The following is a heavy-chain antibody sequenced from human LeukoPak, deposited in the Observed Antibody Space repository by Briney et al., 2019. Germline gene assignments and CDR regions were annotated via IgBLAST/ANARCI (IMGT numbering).Heavy chain of an antibody. J-gene: IGHJ4*02. CDR2: ISSDGSYT. Sequence: GGSLRLSCAASGFTFSTYWMHWVRQAPGKGLVWVSHISSDGSYTSYADSVKGRFTISRDNSKNTLYLQMNSLRAEDTAVYYYAKATGPTVTTATDFDYWGQGTLVTVSS. CDR3: AKATGPTVTTATDFDY. V-gene: IGHV3-74*01. D-gene: IGHD4-17*01. CDR1: GFTFSTYW.